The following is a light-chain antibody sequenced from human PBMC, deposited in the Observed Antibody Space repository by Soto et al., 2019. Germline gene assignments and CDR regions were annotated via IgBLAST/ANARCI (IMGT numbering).Light chain of an antibody. J-gene: IGKJ1*01. CDR1: QSISSW. CDR3: QQYNSYSQT. V-gene: IGKV1-5*03. CDR2: KAS. Sequence: DIQITKSPSTLSASVGDRVTITCRASQSISSWLAWYQQKPGKAPKLLIYKASSLESGVPSRFSGSGSGTEFTLTISSLQPDDFATYYCQQYNSYSQTFGQGTRWIS.